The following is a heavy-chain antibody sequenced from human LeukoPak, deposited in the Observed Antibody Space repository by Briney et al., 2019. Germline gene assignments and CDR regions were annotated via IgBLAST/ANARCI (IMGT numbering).Heavy chain of an antibody. CDR2: ISGSGGST. CDR3: AKDGSRDGYNY. V-gene: IGHV3-23*01. D-gene: IGHD5-24*01. J-gene: IGHJ4*02. CDR1: GGSISSSSYY. Sequence: ETLSLTCTVSGGSISSSSYYWGWIRQPPGKGLEWVSAISGSGGSTYYADSVKGRFTISRDNSKNTLYLQMNSLRAEDTAVYYCAKDGSRDGYNYWGQGTLVTVSS.